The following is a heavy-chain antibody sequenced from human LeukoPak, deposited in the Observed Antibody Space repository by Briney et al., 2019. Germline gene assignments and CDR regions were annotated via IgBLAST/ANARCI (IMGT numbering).Heavy chain of an antibody. CDR3: AKDLLYSNSGYFDY. V-gene: IGHV4-61*02. D-gene: IGHD4-11*01. J-gene: IGHJ4*02. Sequence: PSETLSLTCTVSRGSISSGNYYWSWIRQPAGKGLEWIGRFHTRGSTNYNPSLKSRVIISVDTSKNQFSLKLNSVTAADTAVYYCAKDLLYSNSGYFDYWGQGTLVTVSS. CDR2: FHTRGST. CDR1: RGSISSGNYY.